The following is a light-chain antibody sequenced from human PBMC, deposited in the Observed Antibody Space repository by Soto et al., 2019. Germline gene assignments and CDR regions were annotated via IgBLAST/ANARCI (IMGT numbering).Light chain of an antibody. Sequence: ENKMTQSPSSVTAIVVGRVSLTRRASQDIITWLAWYQQKPGKAPNLLIYTASNLQSGVPSRFSGSGSGTDFTLTISSLQPEDFATYYCQQSYSTSSTFGQGTRLEIK. V-gene: IGKV1-12*01. CDR3: QQSYSTSST. CDR2: TAS. CDR1: QDIITW. J-gene: IGKJ5*01.